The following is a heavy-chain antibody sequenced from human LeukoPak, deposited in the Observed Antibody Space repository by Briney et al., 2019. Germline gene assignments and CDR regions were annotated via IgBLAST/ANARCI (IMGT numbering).Heavy chain of an antibody. V-gene: IGHV3-21*01. CDR2: ISSSSSYI. CDR1: GFTFSSYS. Sequence: RAGGSLRLSCAASGFTFSSYSMNWVRQAPGKGLEWVSSISSSSSYIYYADSVKGRFTISRDNAKNSLYLQMNSLRAEDTAVYYCARDSSGYSPPFDYWGQGTLVTVSS. J-gene: IGHJ4*02. CDR3: ARDSSGYSPPFDY. D-gene: IGHD3-22*01.